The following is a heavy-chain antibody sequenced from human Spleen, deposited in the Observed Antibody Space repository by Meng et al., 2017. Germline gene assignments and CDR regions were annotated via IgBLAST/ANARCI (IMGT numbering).Heavy chain of an antibody. CDR2: IHYSGST. CDR3: ARYDYGDYHFDL. CDR1: GGSASSGIYY. J-gene: IGHJ2*01. D-gene: IGHD4-17*01. V-gene: IGHV4-61*01. Sequence: LRSAGPGLVGPSETLSPRWTVSGGSASSGIYYWSWIRQPPGKELAWIGYIHYSGSTNYNPSLKSRVTISVDTSKNQFSLKLTSVTAADTAVYFCARYDYGDYHFDLWGRGSLVTVSS.